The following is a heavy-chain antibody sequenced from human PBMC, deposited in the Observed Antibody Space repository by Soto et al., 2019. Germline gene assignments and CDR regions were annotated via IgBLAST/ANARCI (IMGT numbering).Heavy chain of an antibody. V-gene: IGHV3-23*01. CDR2: IGGSSVTT. CDR3: AKHPSGIRVKNFLTGPRRVDYPYSYVDV. CDR1: GFTFSDYA. Sequence: PGGSLRLSCAASGFTFSDYALSWVRQAPGNGLEWVSAIGGSSVTTYYADSVKGRFTVSRDNSKNALYLQMNSLRAEDTAIYYYAKHPSGIRVKNFLTGPRRVDYPYSYVDVWGKGTTVTVSS. D-gene: IGHD3-9*01. J-gene: IGHJ6*03.